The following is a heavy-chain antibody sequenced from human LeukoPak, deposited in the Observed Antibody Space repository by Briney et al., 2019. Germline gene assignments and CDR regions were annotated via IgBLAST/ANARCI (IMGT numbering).Heavy chain of an antibody. D-gene: IGHD4/OR15-4a*01. CDR3: VRHDGRGGATMGAWDC. CDR2: IYYGGTT. V-gene: IGHV4-39*01. CDR1: GGSISSSSYH. Sequence: SETLSLTCTVSGGSISSSSYHWGWTRQPPGKGLEWIGSIYYGGTTYSNPSLNSRVTISRDTSKNQFSLQLHSVTAADTAVYYCVRHDGRGGATMGAWDCWGQGSLVTVSS. J-gene: IGHJ4*02.